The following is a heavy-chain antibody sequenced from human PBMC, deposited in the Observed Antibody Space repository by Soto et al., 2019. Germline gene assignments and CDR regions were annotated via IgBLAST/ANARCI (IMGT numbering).Heavy chain of an antibody. V-gene: IGHV4-34*01. Sequence: QVQLQQWGAGLLKPSETLSLTCGVYGGSFSGYYWSWIRQPPGKGLEWIGEINYSGTTKYNPSLKSRVSISVDTSKKEFSVHLTSVTAADTAVYYCARVSLVFNELDVWGKGTTVTVSS. D-gene: IGHD2-8*01. CDR2: INYSGTT. J-gene: IGHJ6*04. CDR3: ARVSLVFNELDV. CDR1: GGSFSGYY.